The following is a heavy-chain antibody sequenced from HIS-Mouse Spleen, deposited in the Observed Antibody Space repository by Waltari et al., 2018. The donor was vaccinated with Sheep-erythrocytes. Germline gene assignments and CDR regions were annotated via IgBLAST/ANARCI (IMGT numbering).Heavy chain of an antibody. Sequence: EVQLVESGGGLVKPGGSLRLSCAASGFTFSSYSMNWVRQAPGKVLGWVSSISSSSSYIYYADSVKGRFTISRDNAKNSLYLQMNSLRAEDTAVYYCARDTGTDAFDIWGQGTMVTVSS. CDR2: ISSSSSYI. D-gene: IGHD1-1*01. V-gene: IGHV3-21*01. CDR1: GFTFSSYS. J-gene: IGHJ3*02. CDR3: ARDTGTDAFDI.